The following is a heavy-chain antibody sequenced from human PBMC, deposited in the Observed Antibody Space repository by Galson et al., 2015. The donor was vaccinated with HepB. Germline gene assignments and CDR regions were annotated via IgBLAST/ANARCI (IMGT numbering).Heavy chain of an antibody. CDR3: ARAVGVVVPAAITYYYYGMDV. Sequence: SVKVSCKASGGTFSSYAISWVRQAPGQGLEWMGGIISIFGTANYAQKFQGRVTITADESTSTAYMELSSLRSEDTAVYYCARAVGVVVPAAITYYYYGMDVWGQGTTVTVSS. D-gene: IGHD2-2*01. CDR1: GGTFSSYA. V-gene: IGHV1-69*13. CDR2: IISIFGTA. J-gene: IGHJ6*02.